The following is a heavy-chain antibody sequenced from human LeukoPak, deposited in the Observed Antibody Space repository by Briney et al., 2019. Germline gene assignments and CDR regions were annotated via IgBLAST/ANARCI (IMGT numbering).Heavy chain of an antibody. CDR3: ARAWTGRYCSGGSRYRLYYFDY. CDR2: IYSGGTT. Sequence: GGSLRLSCAASGFTVSSNYMNWVRQAPGKGLEWVSVIYSGGTTYYADSVKGRFTISRDNSKNTLYLQMNSLRAEDTAVYYCARAWTGRYCSGGSRYRLYYFDYWGQGTLVTVSS. D-gene: IGHD2-15*01. V-gene: IGHV3-53*01. CDR1: GFTVSSNY. J-gene: IGHJ4*02.